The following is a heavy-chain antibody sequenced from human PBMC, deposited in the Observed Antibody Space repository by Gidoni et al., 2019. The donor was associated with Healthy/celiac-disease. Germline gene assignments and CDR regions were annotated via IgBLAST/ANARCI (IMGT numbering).Heavy chain of an antibody. J-gene: IGHJ6*02. CDR2: IYSSGST. D-gene: IGHD3-10*01. CDR1: GGSISSGGYY. Sequence: QVQLQESGPGLVKPSQTLSLTCTVSGGSISSGGYYWSWIRQHPGKGLEWIGYIYSSGSTYYNPSLKSRVTISVDTSKNQFSLKLSSGTAADTPVYYCASGPRGGYYYGRDVGGQGTTVTVSS. CDR3: ASGPRGGYYYGRDV. V-gene: IGHV4-31*03.